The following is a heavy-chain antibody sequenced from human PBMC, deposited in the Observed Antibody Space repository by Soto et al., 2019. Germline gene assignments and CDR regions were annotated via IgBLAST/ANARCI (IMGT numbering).Heavy chain of an antibody. CDR2: IYDSGST. Sequence: ESLTLSCTVSGFSVSSSNLWWFGRPPPEGVVGWSGVIYDSGSTTYNPSLKSRATISVDKSENQFSLRLKSVTAADTAVYYCASVGSDYDNSGYYLPWGQGTLVTVSS. CDR1: GFSVSSSNL. V-gene: IGHV4-4*02. J-gene: IGHJ5*02. D-gene: IGHD3-22*01. CDR3: ASVGSDYDNSGYYLP.